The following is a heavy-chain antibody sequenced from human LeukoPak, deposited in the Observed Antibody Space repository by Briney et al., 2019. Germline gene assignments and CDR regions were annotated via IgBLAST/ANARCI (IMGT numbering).Heavy chain of an antibody. CDR1: GFTFSSYA. CDR3: AKDQTMIVAFDY. CDR2: ISGSGGST. Sequence: GGSLRLSFAASGFTFSSYAMSWVRQAPGKGLEWVSAISGSGGSTYYADSVKGRFTISRDNSKNTLYLQMNSLRAEDTAVYYCAKDQTMIVAFDYWGQGTLVTVSS. V-gene: IGHV3-23*01. D-gene: IGHD3-22*01. J-gene: IGHJ4*02.